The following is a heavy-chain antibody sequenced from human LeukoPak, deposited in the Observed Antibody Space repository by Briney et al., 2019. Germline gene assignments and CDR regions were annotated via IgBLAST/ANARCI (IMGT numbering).Heavy chain of an antibody. CDR2: IIPIFGTA. Sequence: SVKVSCKASGGTFSSYAISWVRQAPGQGLEWMGGIIPIFGTANYAQKFQGRATITTDESTSTAYMELSSLRSEDTAVYYCGASPYYYDSSGYQNWFDPWGQGTLVTVSS. J-gene: IGHJ5*02. D-gene: IGHD3-22*01. CDR1: GGTFSSYA. CDR3: GASPYYYDSSGYQNWFDP. V-gene: IGHV1-69*05.